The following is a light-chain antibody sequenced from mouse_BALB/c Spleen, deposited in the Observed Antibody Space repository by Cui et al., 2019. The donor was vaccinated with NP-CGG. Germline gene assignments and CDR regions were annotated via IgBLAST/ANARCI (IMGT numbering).Light chain of an antibody. J-gene: IGLJ1*01. CDR1: TGAVTTSNY. Sequence: QAVVTQESAVTTSPGETVTLTCRSNTGAVTTSNYANWVQEKPDHLFTGLIGGTKNRAPGVPARFSSSLIGDKAALTITGAQTEDEAIYFCALWYSNHWVFGGGTKLTVL. CDR2: GTK. CDR3: ALWYSNHWV. V-gene: IGLV1*01.